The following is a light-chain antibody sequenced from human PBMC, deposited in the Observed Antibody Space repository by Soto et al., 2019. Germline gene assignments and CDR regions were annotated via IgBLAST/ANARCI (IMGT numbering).Light chain of an antibody. CDR1: QSVSNIY. CDR3: QQYSSSFRT. CDR2: GAS. Sequence: DIVLTQSPGTLSLSPVERATLSCRASQSVSNIYIAWYQQKPGQAPRVLIYGASRRATGIPDRFSGSGSGTDFTLTISRLEPEDFAVYYCQQYSSSFRTFGQGTKVDIK. J-gene: IGKJ1*01. V-gene: IGKV3-20*01.